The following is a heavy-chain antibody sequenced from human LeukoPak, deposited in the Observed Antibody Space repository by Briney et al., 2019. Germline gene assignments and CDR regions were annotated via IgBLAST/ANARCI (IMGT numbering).Heavy chain of an antibody. J-gene: IGHJ4*02. CDR2: INPNSGGA. V-gene: IGHV1-2*06. D-gene: IGHD1-26*01. Sequence: ASVEVSCKASGYTFTSYGISWVRQAPGQGLEWMGRINPNSGGANYAQKFQGRVTMTRDTSISTAYMELSRLRSDDTAVYYCARELSGSYRYWGQGTLVTVSS. CDR1: GYTFTSYG. CDR3: ARELSGSYRY.